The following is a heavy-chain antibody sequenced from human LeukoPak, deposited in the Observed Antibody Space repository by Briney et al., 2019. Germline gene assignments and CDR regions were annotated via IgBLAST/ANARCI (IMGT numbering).Heavy chain of an antibody. CDR2: IYHSGST. J-gene: IGHJ6*03. CDR3: ARAPERWYSYGSYTYHYMDV. D-gene: IGHD3-10*01. Sequence: SETLSLTCTVSGYSISSGYYWGWIRQPPGKGLEWIGSIYHSGSTYYNPSLKSRVTISVDTSKNQFSLKLSSVTAADTAIYYCARAPERWYSYGSYTYHYMDVWGRGTTVTVSS. CDR1: GYSISSGYY. V-gene: IGHV4-38-2*02.